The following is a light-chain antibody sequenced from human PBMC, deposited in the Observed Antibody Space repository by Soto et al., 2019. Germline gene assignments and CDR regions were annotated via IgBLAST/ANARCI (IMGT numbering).Light chain of an antibody. Sequence: EIVLTQSPATLSLSPGERATLSCRASQSVNNYLAWYQQKPGQAPRLLIYEASSRATDIPARFSGSGSGTDFTLTISSLEPEDFATYYCHQRSNWPLTFGGGTKVEIK. CDR3: HQRSNWPLT. CDR2: EAS. J-gene: IGKJ4*01. CDR1: QSVNNY. V-gene: IGKV3-11*01.